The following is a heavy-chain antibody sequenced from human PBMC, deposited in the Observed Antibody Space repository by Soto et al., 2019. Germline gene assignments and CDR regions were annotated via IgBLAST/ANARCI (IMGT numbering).Heavy chain of an antibody. CDR2: IIPIFGTA. CDR1: GDTFSSYA. V-gene: IGHV1-69*06. Sequence: SVKVSCKASGDTFSSYAISWVRQAPGQGLEWMGGIIPIFGTANYAQKFQGRVTITADKSTSTAYIELSSLRSEDTAVYYCARGQDILTGYHYYYYYGMDVWGQGTTVTVSS. J-gene: IGHJ6*02. D-gene: IGHD3-9*01. CDR3: ARGQDILTGYHYYYYYGMDV.